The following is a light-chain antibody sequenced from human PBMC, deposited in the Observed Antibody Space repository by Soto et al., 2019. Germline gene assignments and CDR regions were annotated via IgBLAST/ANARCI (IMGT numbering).Light chain of an antibody. Sequence: QSVLTQPPSVSGAPGQRVTISCTGSSSNIGAGYDVHWYQQLPGTAPKLLIYGNSNRPSGVPDRFSGSKSGTSASLAITGLQAEDEADYYCQSYDSSLSGYVFGTGTMVTDL. CDR3: QSYDSSLSGYV. CDR2: GNS. J-gene: IGLJ1*01. CDR1: SSNIGAGYD. V-gene: IGLV1-40*01.